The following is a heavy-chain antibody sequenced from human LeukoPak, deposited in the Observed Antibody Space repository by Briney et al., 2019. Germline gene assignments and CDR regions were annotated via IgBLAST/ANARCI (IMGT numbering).Heavy chain of an antibody. CDR2: IYHSGST. D-gene: IGHD2-2*01. J-gene: IGHJ5*02. V-gene: IGHV4-30-2*01. CDR3: ARVPAADNWFDP. CDR1: GGSISSGGYY. Sequence: SETLSLTCTVSGGSISSGGYYWSWIRQPPGKGLEWIGYIYHSGSTYYNPSLKSRVTISVDRSKNQFSLKLSSVTAADTAVYYCARVPAADNWFDPWGQGTLVTVSS.